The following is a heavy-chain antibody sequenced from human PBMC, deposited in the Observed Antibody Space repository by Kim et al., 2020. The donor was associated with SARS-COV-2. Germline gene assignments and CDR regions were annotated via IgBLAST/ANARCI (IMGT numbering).Heavy chain of an antibody. D-gene: IGHD3-22*01. Sequence: QGRVTITADESTSTAYMELSSLRSEDTAVYYCARRKYYDSSGYYYGSFDYWGQGTLVTVSS. CDR3: ARRKYYDSSGYYYGSFDY. V-gene: IGHV1-69*01. J-gene: IGHJ4*02.